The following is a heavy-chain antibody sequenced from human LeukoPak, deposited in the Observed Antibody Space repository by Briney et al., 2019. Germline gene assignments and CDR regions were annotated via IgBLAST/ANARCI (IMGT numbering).Heavy chain of an antibody. Sequence: PSETLSLTCTVSGGSVTRYYWIWIRQPPGKGLEWIGYIYYSGSTNYNPSLKSRVTITVDTSKNQFSLKLSSVTAADTAVYYCASVTMVRGVISWGRGTLVTVSS. CDR3: ASVTMVRGVIS. CDR1: GGSVTRYY. V-gene: IGHV4-59*02. D-gene: IGHD3-10*01. J-gene: IGHJ4*02. CDR2: IYYSGST.